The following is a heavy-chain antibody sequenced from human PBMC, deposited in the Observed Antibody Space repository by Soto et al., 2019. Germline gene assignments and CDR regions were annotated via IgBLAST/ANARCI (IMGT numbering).Heavy chain of an antibody. CDR3: ALQAYCGGDCYQYYFDY. V-gene: IGHV3-74*01. CDR2: INSDGSST. D-gene: IGHD2-21*02. J-gene: IGHJ4*02. CDR1: GFTFSSYW. Sequence: GESLKISCAASGFTFSSYWMHWVRQAPGKGLVWVSRINSDGSSTSYADSVKGRFTISRDNAKNTLYLQMNSLRAEDTAVYYCALQAYCGGDCYQYYFDYWGQGTLVTVSS.